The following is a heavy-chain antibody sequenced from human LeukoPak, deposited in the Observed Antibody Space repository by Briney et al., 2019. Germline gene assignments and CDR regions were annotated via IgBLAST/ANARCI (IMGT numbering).Heavy chain of an antibody. V-gene: IGHV3-23*01. J-gene: IGHJ3*02. CDR2: ISGSGGST. D-gene: IGHD2-2*01. CDR1: GFTFSSYA. CDR3: ARGLGSSTSRHTFDI. Sequence: GGSLRLSCAASGFTFSSYAMSWVRQVPGKGLEWVSTISGSGGSTYYADSVKGRFTISRDNSKNTLYLQMNSLSAEDTAIYYCARGLGSSTSRHTFDIWGQGTMVTVSS.